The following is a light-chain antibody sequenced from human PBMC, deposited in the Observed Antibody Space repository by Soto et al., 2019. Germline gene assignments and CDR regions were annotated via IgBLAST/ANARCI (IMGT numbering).Light chain of an antibody. Sequence: DIVMTQSPDSLAGSLGERATINCKSSQSVLYSSTNKNYLAWYQQKPGQPPKLLIYWASTRESGVPDRFSGGGSVTDFTLTISSLQAEDVAVYYCQQYYRSPQTFGQGTKLEIK. V-gene: IGKV4-1*01. CDR2: WAS. CDR1: QSVLYSSTNKNY. J-gene: IGKJ2*01. CDR3: QQYYRSPQT.